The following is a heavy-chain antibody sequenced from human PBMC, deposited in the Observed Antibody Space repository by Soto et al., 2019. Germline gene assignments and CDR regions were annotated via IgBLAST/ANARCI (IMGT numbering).Heavy chain of an antibody. CDR1: GGSISSDSYY. V-gene: IGHV4-31*03. CDR3: ERARLEPTERYFQS. CDR2: NFHSGTT. Sequence: QVQLQESGPGLVKTSQTLSLTCTVSGGSISSDSYYWTWIRLHPGKGLEWMGYNFHSGTTHYNPSLHKRLTMSLHSSKNPFSLRLASVSAADAAVYYCERARLEPTERYFQSWGQGTQVTGSS. J-gene: IGHJ1*01. D-gene: IGHD5-12*01.